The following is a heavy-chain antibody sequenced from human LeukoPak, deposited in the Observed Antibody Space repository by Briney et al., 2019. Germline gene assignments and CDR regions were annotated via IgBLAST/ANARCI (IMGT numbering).Heavy chain of an antibody. V-gene: IGHV1-46*01. CDR1: GYAFSNYY. D-gene: IGHD1-26*01. CDR2: INPSGGSP. CDR3: ARVPKVGAIRLDY. Sequence: ASVTVSCKAFGYAFSNYYIHWVRQAPGQGLEWMGFINPSGGSPSYAQKFQGRVTMTWDTSPSTVHMDLNSLTSEDTALYYCARVPKVGAIRLDYWGQGTLVTVSS. J-gene: IGHJ4*02.